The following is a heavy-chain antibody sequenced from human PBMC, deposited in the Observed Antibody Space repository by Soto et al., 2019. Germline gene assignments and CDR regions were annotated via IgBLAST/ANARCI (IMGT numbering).Heavy chain of an antibody. D-gene: IGHD5-12*01. CDR3: AKGGIVATIWNYFDF. V-gene: IGHV3-30*18. CDR2: ISYDGSNK. CDR1: GFTFNNYG. J-gene: IGHJ4*02. Sequence: GGSLRLFCAASGFTFNNYGIHWVRQAPGKGLEWVAVISYDGSNKYYADSVKGRFAISRDNSKNTLYLQMNSLRAEDTAVYYCAKGGIVATIWNYFDFWGQGTPVTVSS.